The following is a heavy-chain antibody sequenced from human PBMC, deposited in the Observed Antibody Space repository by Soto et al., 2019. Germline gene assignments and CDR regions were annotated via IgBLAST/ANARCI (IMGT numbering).Heavy chain of an antibody. J-gene: IGHJ5*02. D-gene: IGHD1-20*01. CDR3: ATVESNWTSWTSDP. CDR2: FDPEDGET. CDR1: GYTLTELS. Sequence: ASVKVSCKVSGYTLTELSMHWVRQAPGKGLEWMGGFDPEDGETIYAQKFQGRVTMTEDTSTDTAYMELSSLRSEDTAVYYCATVESNWTSWTSDPWGQGTLVTVSS. V-gene: IGHV1-24*01.